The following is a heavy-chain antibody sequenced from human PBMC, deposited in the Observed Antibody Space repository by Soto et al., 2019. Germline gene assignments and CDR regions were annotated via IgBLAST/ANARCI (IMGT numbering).Heavy chain of an antibody. V-gene: IGHV4-30-4*01. Sequence: SSETLSLTCTASGGSMSSGDYYGSWIRQPPGKGLEWIGYIFYSGSTYYNPSLKSRVTISVDTSKNQFSLKLRSVTAADTAVYYCARGEYHYGSGSYYPPGYWGQGTLVTVSS. J-gene: IGHJ4*02. CDR3: ARGEYHYGSGSYYPPGY. CDR2: IFYSGST. D-gene: IGHD3-10*01. CDR1: GGSMSSGDYY.